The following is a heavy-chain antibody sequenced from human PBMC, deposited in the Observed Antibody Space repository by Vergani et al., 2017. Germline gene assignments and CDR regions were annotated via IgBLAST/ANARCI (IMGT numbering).Heavy chain of an antibody. CDR1: GFIFSSYA. CDR3: ARDSGDGYFGY. D-gene: IGHD3-10*01. V-gene: IGHV3-30*14. CDR2: IYSGGST. J-gene: IGHJ4*02. Sequence: QVQLVESGGGVVQPGRSLRLSCAASGFIFSSYAMYWVRQAPGKGLEWVAVIYSGGSTYYADSVKGRFTISRHNSKNTLYLQMNSLRAEDTAVYYCARDSGDGYFGYWGQGTLVTVSS.